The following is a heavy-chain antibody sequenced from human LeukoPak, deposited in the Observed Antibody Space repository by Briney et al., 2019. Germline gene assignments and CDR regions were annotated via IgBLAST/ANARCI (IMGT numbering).Heavy chain of an antibody. D-gene: IGHD1-7*01. Sequence: GGSLRLSCTASGFTVSSNYMSWVRQAPGKGLEWVSVIYSGGSTYYADSVKGRFTISRDNAKNTLYLQMNSLRAEDTAVYYCARDRGRTNYGDNNWFDSWGQGTLVTVSS. CDR3: ARDRGRTNYGDNNWFDS. CDR1: GFTVSSNY. V-gene: IGHV3-66*01. CDR2: IYSGGST. J-gene: IGHJ5*01.